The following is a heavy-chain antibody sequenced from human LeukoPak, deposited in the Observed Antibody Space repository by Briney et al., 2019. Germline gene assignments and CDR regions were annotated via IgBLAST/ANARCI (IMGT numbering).Heavy chain of an antibody. CDR2: INPTGTST. V-gene: IGHV1-46*01. CDR1: GYTFTNYY. J-gene: IGHJ4*02. CDR3: AREESGGYFDY. D-gene: IGHD2-8*02. Sequence: ASVKVSCKAFGYTFTNYYMHWVRQAPGQGLEWMGLINPTGTSTNYAQKFRGRVTMTRDTSTTTVYMELSSLRSEDTAVYYCAREESGGYFDYWGQGTLVTVSS.